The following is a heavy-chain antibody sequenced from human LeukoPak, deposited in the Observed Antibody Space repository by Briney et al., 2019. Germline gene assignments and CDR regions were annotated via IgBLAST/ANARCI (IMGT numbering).Heavy chain of an antibody. CDR1: GFTFSSYS. D-gene: IGHD2-2*01. CDR3: ARDSGRDIVVVPAAIQSWFDP. CDR2: ISSSSSYI. V-gene: IGHV3-21*01. J-gene: IGHJ5*02. Sequence: GGSLRLSCAASGFTFSSYSMNWVRQAPGKGLEWVSSISSSSSYIYYADSVKGRFTISRDNAKNSLYLQMNSLRAEDTAVYYCARDSGRDIVVVPAAIQSWFDPWGQGTLVTVSS.